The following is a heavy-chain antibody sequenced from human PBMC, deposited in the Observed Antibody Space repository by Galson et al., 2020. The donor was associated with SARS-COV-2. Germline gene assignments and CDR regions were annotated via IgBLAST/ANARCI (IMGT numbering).Heavy chain of an antibody. CDR3: ARDQDGYNDF. J-gene: IGHJ4*02. CDR1: GFTFSNNW. Sequence: GESLKISCAASGFTFSNNWMSWVRQAPGKGLEWVANIKQDGSDRYYVDSVKGRFSISIDNAKNSLFLQMNSLRAEDTAVYYCARDQDGYNDFWGLGTLVAVSS. D-gene: IGHD5-12*01. CDR2: IKQDGSDR. V-gene: IGHV3-7*01.